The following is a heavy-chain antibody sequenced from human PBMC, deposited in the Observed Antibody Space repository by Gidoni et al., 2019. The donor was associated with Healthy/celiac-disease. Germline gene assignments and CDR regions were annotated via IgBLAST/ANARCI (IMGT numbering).Heavy chain of an antibody. Sequence: EVQLVESGGGLVKPGGSLRLSCAASGFTFSNAWLSWVRQAPGKGLEWVGRIKSKTDGGTTDYAAPVKGRFTISRDDSKNTLYLQMNSLKTEDTAVYYCTTDRNDNYYDILTGYYRDYYYYYMDVWGKGTTVTVSS. CDR2: IKSKTDGGTT. V-gene: IGHV3-15*01. CDR3: TTDRNDNYYDILTGYYRDYYYYYMDV. D-gene: IGHD3-9*01. J-gene: IGHJ6*03. CDR1: GFTFSNAW.